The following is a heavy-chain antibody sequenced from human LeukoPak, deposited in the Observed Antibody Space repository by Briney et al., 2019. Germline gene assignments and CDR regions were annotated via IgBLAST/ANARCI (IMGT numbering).Heavy chain of an antibody. D-gene: IGHD3-22*01. V-gene: IGHV1-18*01. CDR1: RYTFPRYG. CDR2: ISAYNGNK. J-gene: IGHJ4*02. CDR3: ARVRGYYDSSGPRDY. Sequence: ASVTVSCKASRYTFPRYGLSWVRQAPGQGLEWMGWISAYNGNKNYAQKLQGRVTMTTDTSTSTAYMELRSLRSDDTAVYYCARVRGYYDSSGPRDYWGQGTLVTVSS.